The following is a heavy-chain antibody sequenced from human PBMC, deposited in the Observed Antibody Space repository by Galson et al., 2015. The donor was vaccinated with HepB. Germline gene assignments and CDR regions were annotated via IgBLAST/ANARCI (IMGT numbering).Heavy chain of an antibody. V-gene: IGHV1-3*04. CDR1: GYTFSSYA. J-gene: IGHJ4*02. CDR2: INTGNGDT. D-gene: IGHD2-8*02. CDR3: ARGPNIVLVPEFDY. Sequence: KVSCKASGYTFSSYAMHWVRQAPGQRPEWMGWINTGNGDTKFSQRFRGRVTITRDTSASTAYMELSSLRSEDTAVYYCARGPNIVLVPEFDYWGQGTQVIASS.